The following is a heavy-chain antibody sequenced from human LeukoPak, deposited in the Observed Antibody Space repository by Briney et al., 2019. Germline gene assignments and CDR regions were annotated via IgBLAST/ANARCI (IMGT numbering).Heavy chain of an antibody. CDR2: IYSGGST. CDR3: ASGGTDTIFGVVDY. Sequence: GGSLRLPCAASGFTVSSKYMSWVRQAPGKGLEWVSVIYSGGSTYYADSVKGRFTISRDNSKNTLYLQMNSLRAEDTAVYYCASGGTDTIFGVVDYWGQGTLVTVSS. CDR1: GFTVSSKY. V-gene: IGHV3-66*01. J-gene: IGHJ4*02. D-gene: IGHD3-3*01.